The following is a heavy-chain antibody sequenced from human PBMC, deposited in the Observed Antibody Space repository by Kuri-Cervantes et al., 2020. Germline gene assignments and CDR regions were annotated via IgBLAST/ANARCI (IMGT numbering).Heavy chain of an antibody. CDR2: ISYDGNNK. CDR1: GFTFGSYA. Sequence: GGSLRLSCAASGFTFGSYALHWVRQAPGKGLEWVAIISYDGNNKFYADSVKGRFTISRGNSKNTLYLQMNSLRVEDTGVYFCARDFTSSGSFFDYWGKGTLVTVSS. J-gene: IGHJ4*02. V-gene: IGHV3-30-3*01. CDR3: ARDFTSSGSFFDY. D-gene: IGHD3-22*01.